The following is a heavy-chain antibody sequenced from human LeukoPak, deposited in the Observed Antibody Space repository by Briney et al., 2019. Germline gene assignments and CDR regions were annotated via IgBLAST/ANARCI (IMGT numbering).Heavy chain of an antibody. D-gene: IGHD6-13*01. J-gene: IGHJ4*02. V-gene: IGHV4-34*01. CDR1: GGSFSGYY. CDR3: ARAHIAANFDY. Sequence: SETLSLTCAVYGGSFSGYYWSWIRQPPGKGLEWIGEINHSGSTNYNPSLKSRVTLSVDTSKNQFSLKLSSVTAADTAVYYCARAHIAANFDYWGQGTLVTVSS. CDR2: INHSGST.